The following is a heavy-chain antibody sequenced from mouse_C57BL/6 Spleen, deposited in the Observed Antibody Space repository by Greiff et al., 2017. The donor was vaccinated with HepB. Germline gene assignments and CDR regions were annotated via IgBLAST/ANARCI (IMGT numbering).Heavy chain of an antibody. Sequence: EVQLKQSGPVLVKPGASVKMSCKASGYTFTDYYMNWVKQSHGKSLEWIGVINPYNGGTSYNQKFKGKATLTVDKSSSTAYMELNSLTSEDSAVYYCARSPGTDAMDYWGQGTSVTVSS. D-gene: IGHD4-1*01. CDR1: GYTFTDYY. J-gene: IGHJ4*01. CDR3: ARSPGTDAMDY. CDR2: INPYNGGT. V-gene: IGHV1-19*01.